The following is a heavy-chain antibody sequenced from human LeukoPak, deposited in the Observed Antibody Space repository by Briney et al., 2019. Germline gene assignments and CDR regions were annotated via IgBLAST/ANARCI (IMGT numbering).Heavy chain of an antibody. J-gene: IGHJ3*02. CDR1: GFTVSSNY. CDR2: XXXXGST. D-gene: IGHD3-22*01. CDR3: ARGDDYYDSSGYYYPGAFDI. V-gene: IGHV3-53*01. Sequence: GGSLRLSCAASGFTVSSNYMSWVRQAPGKGLEWVSXXXXXGSTYYADSVKGRFTISRDNSKNTLYLQMNSLRAEDTAVYYCARGDDYYDSSGYYYPGAFDIWGQGTMVTVSS.